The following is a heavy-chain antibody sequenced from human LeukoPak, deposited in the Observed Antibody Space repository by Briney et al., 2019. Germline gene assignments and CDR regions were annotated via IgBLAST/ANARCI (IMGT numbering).Heavy chain of an antibody. CDR1: GGSISSDRYY. CDR3: ARRVAARPFNAFDI. D-gene: IGHD6-6*01. J-gene: IGHJ3*02. Sequence: SEPLSLTCTVSGGSISSDRYYWAWIRQPPGKGLEWIGTIYYSGSTYYNPSLKSRVTISVDTSKNHFSLRLSSVTAADTAVYYCARRVAARPFNAFDIWGQGTLVTVSS. CDR2: IYYSGST. V-gene: IGHV4-39*02.